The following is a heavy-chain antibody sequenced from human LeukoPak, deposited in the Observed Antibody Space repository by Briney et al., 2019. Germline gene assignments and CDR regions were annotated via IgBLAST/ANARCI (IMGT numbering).Heavy chain of an antibody. CDR1: GFTFSSYG. D-gene: IGHD1-20*01. CDR3: AKDLTGKTWGYYYYMVV. V-gene: IGHV3-30*02. J-gene: IGHJ6*03. Sequence: GGSLRLSCAASGFTFSSYGMHWVRQAPGKGLEWVAFIRYDGSNKYYADSVKGRFTIPRDNPKHTLYLQMNSLRAEDTAVYYCAKDLTGKTWGYYYYMVVWGKGTTVTISS. CDR2: IRYDGSNK.